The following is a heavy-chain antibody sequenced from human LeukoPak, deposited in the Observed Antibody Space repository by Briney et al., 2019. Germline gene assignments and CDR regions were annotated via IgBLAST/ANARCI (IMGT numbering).Heavy chain of an antibody. CDR2: ISAYNGNT. Sequence: ASVKVSCKASGYTFTSSGISWVRQAPGQGLEWMGWISAYNGNTNYAQKLQGRVTMTTDTSTSTAYMELRSLRSDDTAVYCCARNDVVVPAAMPGAFDIWGQGTMVTVSS. J-gene: IGHJ3*02. CDR3: ARNDVVVPAAMPGAFDI. D-gene: IGHD2-2*01. CDR1: GYTFTSSG. V-gene: IGHV1-18*01.